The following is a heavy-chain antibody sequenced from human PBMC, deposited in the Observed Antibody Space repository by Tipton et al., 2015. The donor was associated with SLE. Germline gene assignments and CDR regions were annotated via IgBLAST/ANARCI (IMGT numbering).Heavy chain of an antibody. CDR1: GGSISSSSYY. CDR2: IYYSGST. CDR3: ARYYDFLVDY. V-gene: IGHV4-39*01. D-gene: IGHD3-3*01. J-gene: IGHJ4*02. Sequence: TLSLTCTVSGGSISSSSYYWGWIRQPPGKGLEWIGSIYYSGSTYYNPSLKSRVTISVDTSKNQFSLKLSSVTAADTAVYYCARYYDFLVDYWGQGTLVTVSS.